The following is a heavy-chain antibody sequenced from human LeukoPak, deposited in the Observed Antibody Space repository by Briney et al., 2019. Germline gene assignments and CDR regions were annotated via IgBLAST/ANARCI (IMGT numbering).Heavy chain of an antibody. V-gene: IGHV1-8*02. CDR2: MNPNSGNT. J-gene: IGHJ6*03. Sequence: ASVKVSCKASGYTFTSYYMHWVRQATGQGLEWMGWMNPNSGNTGYAQKFQGRVTMTRNTSISTAYMELSSLRSEDTAVYYCARGYYYYYMDVWGKGTTVTISS. CDR1: GYTFTSYY. CDR3: ARGYYYYYMDV.